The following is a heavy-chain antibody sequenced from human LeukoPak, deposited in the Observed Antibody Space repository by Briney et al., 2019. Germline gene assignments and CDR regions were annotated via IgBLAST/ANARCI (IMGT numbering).Heavy chain of an antibody. D-gene: IGHD6-19*01. V-gene: IGHV3-21*01. CDR1: GFTFSTYS. Sequence: PGGTLRLSCAASGFTFSTYSMNWVRQAPGKGLEWVSSISSSSSYKYYADSVKGRFTISRDNAKNSLYLQMNGLRAEDTAVYYCARVLGVQESEYYFDYWGQGTLVAVSS. J-gene: IGHJ4*02. CDR3: ARVLGVQESEYYFDY. CDR2: ISSSSSYK.